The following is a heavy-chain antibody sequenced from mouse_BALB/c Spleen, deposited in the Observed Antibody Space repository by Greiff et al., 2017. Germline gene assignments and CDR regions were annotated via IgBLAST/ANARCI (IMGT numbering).Heavy chain of an antibody. J-gene: IGHJ4*01. Sequence: DVQLVESGGGLVKPGGSLKLSCAASGFTFSDYYMYWVRQTPEKRLEWVATISDGGSYTYYPDSVKGRFTISRDNAKNNLYLQMSSLKSEDTAMYYCASQLGGDAMDYWGQGTSVTVSS. CDR3: ASQLGGDAMDY. V-gene: IGHV5-4*02. CDR1: GFTFSDYY. D-gene: IGHD4-1*02. CDR2: ISDGGSYT.